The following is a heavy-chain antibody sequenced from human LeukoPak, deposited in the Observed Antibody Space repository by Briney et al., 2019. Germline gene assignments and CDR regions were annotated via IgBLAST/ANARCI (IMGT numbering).Heavy chain of an antibody. CDR2: IYYSGST. CDR3: AGEMATMNFDY. V-gene: IGHV4-61*01. D-gene: IGHD5-24*01. CDR1: GGSVSSGSYY. Sequence: SETLSLTCTVSGGSVSSGSYYWSWIRQPPGKGLEWIGYIYYSGSTNYNPSPKSRVTISVDTSKNQFSLKPSSVTAADTAVYYCAGEMATMNFDYWGQGTLVTVSS. J-gene: IGHJ4*02.